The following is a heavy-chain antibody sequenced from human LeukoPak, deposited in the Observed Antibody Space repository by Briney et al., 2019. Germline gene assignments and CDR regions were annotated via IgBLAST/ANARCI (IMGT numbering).Heavy chain of an antibody. CDR3: AKASAMIVVVSKHFDY. Sequence: GGSLRLSCAASGFAFSNYGMNWVRQAPGKGLEWVSASGSGGSTYYADSVKGRFTISRDNSKNTLYLQMNSLRAEDTAVYYCAKASAMIVVVSKHFDYWGQGTLVTVSS. CDR2: SGSGGST. D-gene: IGHD3-22*01. V-gene: IGHV3-23*01. J-gene: IGHJ4*02. CDR1: GFAFSNYG.